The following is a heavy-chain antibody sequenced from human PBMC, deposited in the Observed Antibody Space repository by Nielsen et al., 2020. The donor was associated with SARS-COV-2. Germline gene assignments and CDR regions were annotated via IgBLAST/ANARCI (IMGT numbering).Heavy chain of an antibody. CDR2: IWYDGSNK. Sequence: GESLKISCAASGFTFSSYGMHWVRQAPAKGLEWVAVIWYDGSNKYYADSVKGRFTISSDNSKNTLYLQMNSLRAEDTAVYYCARDYYDSSGYSSLRFDYWGQGTLVTVSS. CDR1: GFTFSSYG. D-gene: IGHD3-22*01. J-gene: IGHJ4*02. CDR3: ARDYYDSSGYSSLRFDY. V-gene: IGHV3-33*01.